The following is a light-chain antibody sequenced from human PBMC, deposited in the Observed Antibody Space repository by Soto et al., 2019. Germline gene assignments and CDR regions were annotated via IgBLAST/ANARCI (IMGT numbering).Light chain of an antibody. CDR3: QQYDNWPPWT. CDR1: QSVSSN. Sequence: EIVMTQSPVTLSVSPGERVTLSCRASQSVSSNLAWYQQKPGQAPSLLIYGAFTRATGIPARFSGTGSGTEFTLTISSLQSEDFGVYYCQQYDNWPPWTFGQGTKVDIK. CDR2: GAF. V-gene: IGKV3-15*01. J-gene: IGKJ1*01.